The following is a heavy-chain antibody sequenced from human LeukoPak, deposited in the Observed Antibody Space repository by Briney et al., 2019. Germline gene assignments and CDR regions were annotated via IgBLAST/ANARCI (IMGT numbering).Heavy chain of an antibody. CDR1: GFTFSSYG. J-gene: IGHJ4*02. D-gene: IGHD6-19*01. V-gene: IGHV3-33*01. CDR2: IWYDGSNK. CDR3: ARDPGVRWLVGFDY. Sequence: GRSLRLSCAASGFTFSSYGMHWVRQAPGKGLEWVAVIWYDGSNKYYADSVKGRFTISRDNSENTLYLQMDSLRAEDTAVYYCARDPGVRWLVGFDYWGQGTLVTVSS.